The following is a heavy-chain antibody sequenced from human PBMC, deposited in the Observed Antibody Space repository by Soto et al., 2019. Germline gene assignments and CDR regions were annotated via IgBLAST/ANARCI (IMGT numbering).Heavy chain of an antibody. Sequence: GGSLRLSCAASGFTFSSYWMHWVRQAPGKGLVWVSRINSDGSSTSYADSVKGRFTISRDNAKNTLYLQMNSLRAEDTAVYYCARDHQQWLVPQLVDAFDIWGQGTMVTVSS. CDR2: INSDGSST. J-gene: IGHJ3*02. CDR1: GFTFSSYW. D-gene: IGHD6-19*01. V-gene: IGHV3-74*01. CDR3: ARDHQQWLVPQLVDAFDI.